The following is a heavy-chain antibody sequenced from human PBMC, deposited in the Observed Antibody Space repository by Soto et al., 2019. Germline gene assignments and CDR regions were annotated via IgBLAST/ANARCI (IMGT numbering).Heavy chain of an antibody. CDR1: GGTFSSYA. J-gene: IGHJ6*02. V-gene: IGHV1-69*01. D-gene: IGHD3-10*01. Sequence: QVQLVQSGAEVKKPGSSVKVSCRASGGTFSSYAISWVRQAPGQGLEWMGGVIPIFGTANYAQKFQGRVTITADECTSTAYMELSSLRSEDTAVYYCASEGGPYGSGSYYTAGYYGMDVWGQGTTVTVSS. CDR2: VIPIFGTA. CDR3: ASEGGPYGSGSYYTAGYYGMDV.